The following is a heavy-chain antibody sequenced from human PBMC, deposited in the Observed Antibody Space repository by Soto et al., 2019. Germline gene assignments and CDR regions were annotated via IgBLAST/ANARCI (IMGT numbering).Heavy chain of an antibody. CDR3: ARDPARNWFDP. CDR2: VKGDGSVI. D-gene: IGHD6-6*01. CDR1: GFTFNNYF. J-gene: IGHJ5*02. V-gene: IGHV3-74*01. Sequence: EVQLVESGGGLVQLGGSLRLSCTTSGFTFNNYFIHWVRKAPGRGLVWVSRVKGDGSVINYADSMKGRFTISIDNAKNMVHLQMDSLRADDTAVYYCARDPARNWFDPWGQGTLVTVSS.